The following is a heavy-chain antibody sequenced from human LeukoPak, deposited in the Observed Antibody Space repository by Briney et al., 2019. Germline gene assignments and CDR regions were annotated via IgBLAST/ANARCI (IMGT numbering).Heavy chain of an antibody. CDR2: IWYDGSNK. CDR3: ARAHYNWNEPPFDS. Sequence: GRSLRLSCAASGFFFSSYGMHWVRLAPGKGLEWVALIWYDGSNKYCADSVKGRFTISRDNSKNTLSLQMNSLRAEDTAVYYCARAHYNWNEPPFDSWGQGTLVTVSS. V-gene: IGHV3-33*01. D-gene: IGHD1-20*01. CDR1: GFFFSSYG. J-gene: IGHJ4*02.